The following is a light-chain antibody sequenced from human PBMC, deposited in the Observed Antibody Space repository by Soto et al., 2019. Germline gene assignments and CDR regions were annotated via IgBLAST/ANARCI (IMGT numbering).Light chain of an antibody. Sequence: EIVLTQSPGTLSLSPGERATLSCRASQSFSSSYLAWYQQKPGQAPRLLIYDASNRATGIPARFSGSGSGTDFTLTISSLEPEDFAVYYCQQYGGSPRTFGQGTKVDIK. J-gene: IGKJ1*01. CDR3: QQYGGSPRT. CDR2: DAS. V-gene: IGKV3-20*01. CDR1: QSFSSSY.